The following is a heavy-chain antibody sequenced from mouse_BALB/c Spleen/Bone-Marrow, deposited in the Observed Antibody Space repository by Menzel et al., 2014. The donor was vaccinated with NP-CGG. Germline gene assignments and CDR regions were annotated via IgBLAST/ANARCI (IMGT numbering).Heavy chain of an antibody. J-gene: IGHJ4*01. CDR1: GYTFTTYT. CDR2: INPSSGYT. V-gene: IGHV1-4*01. D-gene: IGHD2-1*01. CDR3: ARVYGNYDAMDY. Sequence: VKLMESGAELARPGASVKMSCRASGYTFTTYTMHWVKQRPGQGLEWIGYINPSSGYTYYNQKFKDKATLTADKSSSAAYLQLGSLTSEDSAVYYCARVYGNYDAMDYWGQGTSVTVSS.